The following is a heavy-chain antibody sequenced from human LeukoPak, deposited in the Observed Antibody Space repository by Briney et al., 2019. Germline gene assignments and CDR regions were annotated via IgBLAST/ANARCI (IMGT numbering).Heavy chain of an antibody. CDR1: EYTCTGYY. CDR2: INPNSGGT. D-gene: IGHD3-22*01. V-gene: IGHV1-2*02. Sequence: ASVKVSCKASEYTCTGYYMHWVRQAPGQGLEWMGWINPNSGGTNYAQKFQGRVTMTRDTSISTAYMELSRLRSDDTAVYYCARYKDYDSSGYYYYFDYWGQGTLVTVSS. CDR3: ARYKDYDSSGYYYYFDY. J-gene: IGHJ4*02.